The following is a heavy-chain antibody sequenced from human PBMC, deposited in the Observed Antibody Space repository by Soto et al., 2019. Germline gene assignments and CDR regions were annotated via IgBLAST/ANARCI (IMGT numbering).Heavy chain of an antibody. CDR1: GGSISNYY. J-gene: IGHJ4*02. D-gene: IGHD1-26*01. V-gene: IGHV4-59*12. Sequence: QVQLQESGPGLVKPSETLSLSCTVSGGSISNYYWSWIRQPPGKRLEWIGYISYTGSTNYNPSLKRRVIISVDTSKNQFSLQLNSVTAADTAMYYCAREGGYNAPARYWGQGTLVTVSS. CDR3: AREGGYNAPARY. CDR2: ISYTGST.